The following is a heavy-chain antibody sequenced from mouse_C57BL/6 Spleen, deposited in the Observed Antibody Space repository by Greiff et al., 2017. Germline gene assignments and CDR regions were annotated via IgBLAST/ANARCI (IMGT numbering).Heavy chain of an antibody. V-gene: IGHV1-69*01. CDR1: GYTFTSYW. CDR3: ARRGGAMDY. Sequence: QVQLKQPGAELVMPGASVKLSCKASGYTFTSYWMHWVKQRPGQGLEWIGEIDPSDSYTNYNQKFKGKSTLTVDKSSSTAYMQLSSLTSEDSAVDYCARRGGAMDYWGQGTSVTVSS. CDR2: IDPSDSYT. J-gene: IGHJ4*01.